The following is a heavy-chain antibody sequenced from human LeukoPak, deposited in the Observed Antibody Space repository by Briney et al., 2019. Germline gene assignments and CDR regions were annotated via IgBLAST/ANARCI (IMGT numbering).Heavy chain of an antibody. J-gene: IGHJ4*02. V-gene: IGHV1-2*02. Sequence: EASVKVSCKASGYTFTGYYMHWVRQAPGQGLEWMGWINPNSGGTNYAQKLQGRVTMTTDTSTSTAYMELRSLRSDDTAVYYCARVGRYYDSSGYYSNYYFDYWGQGTLVTVSS. CDR1: GYTFTGYY. CDR3: ARVGRYYDSSGYYSNYYFDY. CDR2: INPNSGGT. D-gene: IGHD3-22*01.